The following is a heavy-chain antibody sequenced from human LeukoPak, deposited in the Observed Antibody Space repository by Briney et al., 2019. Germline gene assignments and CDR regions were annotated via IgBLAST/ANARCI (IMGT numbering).Heavy chain of an antibody. V-gene: IGHV4-34*01. CDR2: INHSGST. CDR3: ARLGDSSGYYAFDY. J-gene: IGHJ4*02. CDR1: GGSFSGYY. D-gene: IGHD3-22*01. Sequence: SETLSLTCAVYGGSFSGYYWSWIRQPPGKGLEWIGEINHSGSTSYNPSLKSRVTISVDTSKNQFSLKLSSVTAADTAVYYCARLGDSSGYYAFDYWGQGTLVTVSS.